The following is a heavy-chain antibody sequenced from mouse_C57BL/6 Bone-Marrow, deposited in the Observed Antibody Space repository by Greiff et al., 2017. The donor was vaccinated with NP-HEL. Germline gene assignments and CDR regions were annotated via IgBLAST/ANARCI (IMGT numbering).Heavy chain of an antibody. CDR1: GFTFTDYY. CDR3: ARSIYYDYAAVPYYGMGD. CDR2: IRNKANGYTT. D-gene: IGHD2-4*01. Sequence: EVHLVESGGGLVQPGGSLSLSCAASGFTFTDYYMSWVRQPPGKALEWVGFIRNKANGYTTEYRASVKGRFTISRDYSQAFLYLQSNALRADDSATYYCARSIYYDYAAVPYYGMGDWGQGTSVTVSS. V-gene: IGHV7-3*01. J-gene: IGHJ4*01.